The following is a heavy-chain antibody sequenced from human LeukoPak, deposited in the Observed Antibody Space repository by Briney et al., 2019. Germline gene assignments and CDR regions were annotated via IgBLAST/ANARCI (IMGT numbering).Heavy chain of an antibody. Sequence: PGGSLRLSCAVSGFTVSRKYMSWVRQAPGKGLEWVSVIYSTGDTRYADSVKGRFTISRDNSKNTLYLQMNSLRAEDTAVYYCARDDYDSNGYYLFDCWGQGTLVTVSS. CDR2: IYSTGDT. CDR1: GFTVSRKY. V-gene: IGHV3-66*01. D-gene: IGHD3-22*01. CDR3: ARDDYDSNGYYLFDC. J-gene: IGHJ4*02.